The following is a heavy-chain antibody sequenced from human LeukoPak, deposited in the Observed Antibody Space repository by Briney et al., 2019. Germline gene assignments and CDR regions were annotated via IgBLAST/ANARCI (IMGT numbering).Heavy chain of an antibody. CDR1: GGSISGYY. D-gene: IGHD3-10*01. V-gene: IGHV4-59*01. Sequence: SETLSLTCTVSGGSISGYYWTWIRQPPGKGLEWIGYIYYGGSTNYHPSLKSRVTLSVDTSKKQFPLKLSSVTAADTAVYYCARGYYGSGRYPAFDYWGQGTLVTVSS. CDR3: ARGYYGSGRYPAFDY. J-gene: IGHJ4*02. CDR2: IYYGGST.